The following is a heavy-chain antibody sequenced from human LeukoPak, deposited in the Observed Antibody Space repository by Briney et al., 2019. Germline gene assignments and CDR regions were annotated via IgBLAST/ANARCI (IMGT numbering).Heavy chain of an antibody. CDR3: VRENWYRLDN. D-gene: IGHD1-14*01. Sequence: GGSLRLSCAASGFTFSDHHMDWVRQAPGEGLEWVARIRNKANRYTTEYAASVKGRFTISRDDSENSLYLQMDSLKTEDTAVYYCVRENWYRLDNWGQGTLVTVSS. CDR2: IRNKANRYTT. J-gene: IGHJ4*02. V-gene: IGHV3-72*01. CDR1: GFTFSDHH.